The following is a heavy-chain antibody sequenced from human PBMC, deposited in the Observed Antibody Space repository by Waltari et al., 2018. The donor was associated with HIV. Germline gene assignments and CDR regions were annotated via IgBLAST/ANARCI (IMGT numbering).Heavy chain of an antibody. V-gene: IGHV3-21*01. D-gene: IGHD3-10*01. Sequence: EVEVLESGGGLVKPGGSLRTSGLTSGLTLRPYAINWAPRSPGQGLEWVASIGGSSIHINYADSVRGRFTLSRDNAKNSVYLQMNRLRGEDTAVYYCTTAPRGNGSGRWGQGTLVSVSS. CDR3: TTAPRGNGSGR. CDR2: IGGSSIHI. J-gene: IGHJ1*01. CDR1: GLTLRPYA.